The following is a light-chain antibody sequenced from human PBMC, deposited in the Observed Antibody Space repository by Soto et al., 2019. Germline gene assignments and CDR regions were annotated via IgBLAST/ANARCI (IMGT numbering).Light chain of an antibody. Sequence: QSALTQPASVSGSPGQSITISCTGTSSDVGGNKYVSWYQHYPGKAPKLMIYDVTNRPSGASNRFSSSKSGNTASLTISGLQAEDEADYYCGSYATGGAYVFGTGTKVTVL. CDR1: SSDVGGNKY. CDR2: DVT. CDR3: GSYATGGAYV. J-gene: IGLJ1*01. V-gene: IGLV2-14*03.